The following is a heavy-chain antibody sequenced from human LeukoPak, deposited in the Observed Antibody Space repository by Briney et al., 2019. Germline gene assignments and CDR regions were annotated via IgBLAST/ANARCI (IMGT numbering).Heavy chain of an antibody. V-gene: IGHV3-23*01. J-gene: IGHJ4*02. D-gene: IGHD1-26*01. CDR2: ISGSGGST. Sequence: GGSLRLSCAASGFTFSSYAMSWVRQAPGKGLEWVSAISGSGGSTYYADSVKGRFTVSRDNSKNTLYLQMNSLRAEDTAVYYCAKVHLEEWELPTTYYFDYWGQGTLVTVSS. CDR1: GFTFSSYA. CDR3: AKVHLEEWELPTTYYFDY.